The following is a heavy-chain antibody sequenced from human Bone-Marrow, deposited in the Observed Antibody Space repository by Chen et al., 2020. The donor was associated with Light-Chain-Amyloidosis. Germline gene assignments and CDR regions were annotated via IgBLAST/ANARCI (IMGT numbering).Heavy chain of an antibody. CDR1: GFTFSDHY. J-gene: IGHJ6*02. D-gene: IGHD3-9*01. CDR2: SRNKVNGYTT. Sequence: EVHLVESGGGLVQPGGSLRLSCAASGFTFSDHYMDWVRQAPGKGLEWVGRSRNKVNGYTTEYAASVKGRFTVSRDDSKNLLYLQMASLRTDDTAVYYCSRGGTSLTRYYSPMDVWGQGTTVTVSS. CDR3: SRGGTSLTRYYSPMDV. V-gene: IGHV3-72*01.